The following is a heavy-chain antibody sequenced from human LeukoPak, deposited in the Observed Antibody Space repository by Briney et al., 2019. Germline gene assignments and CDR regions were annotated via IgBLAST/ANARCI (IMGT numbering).Heavy chain of an antibody. V-gene: IGHV4-59*01. J-gene: IGHJ5*02. Sequence: SETLSLTCTVSGGSISSYYWSWIRQPPGKGLEWIGYIYYSGSTNYNPSLKSRVTTSVDRSKNQFSLKPSSATAADTAVYYCARGFAGGDNWFDPWGQGTLVTVSS. CDR1: GGSISSYY. CDR3: ARGFAGGDNWFDP. D-gene: IGHD1-1*01. CDR2: IYYSGST.